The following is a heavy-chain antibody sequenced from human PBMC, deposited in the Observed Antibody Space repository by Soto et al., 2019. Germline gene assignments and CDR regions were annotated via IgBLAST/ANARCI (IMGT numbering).Heavy chain of an antibody. J-gene: IGHJ4*02. CDR2: ISSSSDTI. Sequence: EVQLVESGGGSVQPGGSQRLSCAASGITISSNGMNWVRQAPGKGLEWVSYISSSSDTIYYADFVKGRFTISRDNAKNSLYLQMNSLRVEDTATYYCARGMGIATTGRYDYWGQGTLVTVSS. CDR1: GITISSNG. D-gene: IGHD1-1*01. V-gene: IGHV3-48*01. CDR3: ARGMGIATTGRYDY.